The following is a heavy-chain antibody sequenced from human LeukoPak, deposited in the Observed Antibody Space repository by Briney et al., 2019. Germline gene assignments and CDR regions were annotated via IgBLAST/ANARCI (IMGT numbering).Heavy chain of an antibody. J-gene: IGHJ6*02. Sequence: PSQTLSLTCAVSGGSISSGGYSWSWLRQPPGRGLEWVGYIYHSGSTYYNPSLKSRVTISVDRSKNQFSLKLSSVTAADTAVYYCARGDYSNYSYYYGMDVWGQGTTVTVSS. CDR3: ARGDYSNYSYYYGMDV. D-gene: IGHD4-4*01. CDR1: GGSISSGGYS. CDR2: IYHSGST. V-gene: IGHV4-30-2*01.